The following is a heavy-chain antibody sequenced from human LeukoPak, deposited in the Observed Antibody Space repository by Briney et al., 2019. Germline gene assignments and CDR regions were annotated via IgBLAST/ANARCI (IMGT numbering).Heavy chain of an antibody. J-gene: IGHJ4*02. Sequence: GGPLRLSCAVSGFAFGSEAMSWVRQSPARGLEWVASISPGGGTTYYADYVKGRFTISRDNSKNSLFVQMNSLRAEDTAVYYCAKRADYWGQGTLVTVSS. CDR2: ISPGGGTT. CDR1: GFAFGSEA. V-gene: IGHV3-23*01. CDR3: AKRADY.